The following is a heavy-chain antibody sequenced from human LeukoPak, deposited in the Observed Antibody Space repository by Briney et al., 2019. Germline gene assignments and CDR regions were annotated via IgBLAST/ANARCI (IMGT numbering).Heavy chain of an antibody. J-gene: IGHJ5*02. CDR3: AKSFSYYYDSSGYYYDH. Sequence: PGGSLRLSCAASGFASSTYAMSWVRPAPGKGREWVSAISGSGGSTYYADSVKGRFTISRDNSKNTLYLQMNSLRAEDTAVYYCAKSFSYYYDSSGYYYDHWGQGTLVTVSS. V-gene: IGHV3-23*01. D-gene: IGHD3-22*01. CDR2: ISGSGGST. CDR1: GFASSTYA.